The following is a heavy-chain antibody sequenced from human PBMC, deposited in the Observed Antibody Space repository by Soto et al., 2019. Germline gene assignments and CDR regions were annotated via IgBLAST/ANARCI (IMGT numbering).Heavy chain of an antibody. Sequence: QVQLVQSGAEVKKPGASVKVSCKASGYTFTSYGISWVRQAPGQGLEWMGWISAYNGNTNYAQKLQGRVTMTTDTSTSTACVELRSLRSDDTAVYYCARRGVVVITAGYYYYGMDVWGQGTTVTVSS. D-gene: IGHD3-22*01. CDR3: ARRGVVVITAGYYYYGMDV. CDR2: ISAYNGNT. J-gene: IGHJ6*02. CDR1: GYTFTSYG. V-gene: IGHV1-18*01.